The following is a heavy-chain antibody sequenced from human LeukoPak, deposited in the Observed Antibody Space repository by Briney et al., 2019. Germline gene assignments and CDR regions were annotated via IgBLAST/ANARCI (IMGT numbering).Heavy chain of an antibody. CDR3: ARGPYYYDSSGSYLNVFDI. CDR1: GGTFSSYA. Sequence: GASVKVSCKASGGTFSSYAISWVRQAPGQGLEWMGGIIPIFGTANYAQKFQGRVTITADESTSTAYMELRSLRSDDTAVYYCARGPYYYDSSGSYLNVFDIWGQGTMVTVSS. D-gene: IGHD3-22*01. J-gene: IGHJ3*02. V-gene: IGHV1-69*13. CDR2: IIPIFGTA.